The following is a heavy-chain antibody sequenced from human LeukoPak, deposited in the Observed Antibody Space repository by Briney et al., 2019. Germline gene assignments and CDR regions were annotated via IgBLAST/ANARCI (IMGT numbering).Heavy chain of an antibody. CDR1: GFTFSSYW. V-gene: IGHV3-74*01. D-gene: IGHD5-18*01. Sequence: GGSLRLSCAASGFTFSSYWMHWVRQAPGKGLVWVSRINSDGSSTSYADSVKGRFTISRDNAKNTLYLQMNSLRAEDTVVYYCTKDGRVASAINRPTYYYGMDVWGQGTTVIVSS. J-gene: IGHJ6*02. CDR2: INSDGSST. CDR3: TKDGRVASAINRPTYYYGMDV.